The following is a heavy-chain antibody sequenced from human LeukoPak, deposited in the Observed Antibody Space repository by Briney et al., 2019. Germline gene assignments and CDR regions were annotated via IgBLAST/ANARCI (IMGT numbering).Heavy chain of an antibody. CDR1: GFTFSNFW. CDR2: INQDGSDK. CDR3: ATYRQVLLPFES. D-gene: IGHD2-8*02. Sequence: GGSLRLSCVASGFTFSNFWLSWVRQAPGKGLEWVANINQDGSDKYYVESVRGRFTISRDNSKSTLSLQMNSLRAEDTAIYYCATYRQVLLPFESWGQGTLVTVSS. V-gene: IGHV3-7*03. J-gene: IGHJ4*02.